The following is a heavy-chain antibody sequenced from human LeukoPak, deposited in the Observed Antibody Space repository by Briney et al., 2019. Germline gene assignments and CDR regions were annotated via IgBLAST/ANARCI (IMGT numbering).Heavy chain of an antibody. Sequence: TSETLSLTCTVSAGSLSSSSYYWGWIRQPPRKGLVWGGSIYYSGSTSYNPSLKSRVTRSLDTSKNQFSLTLTSVTAADTAVYYCARRYSSSWYSETDYWGQGTLVTVSS. J-gene: IGHJ4*02. CDR1: AGSLSSSSYY. CDR3: ARRYSSSWYSETDY. D-gene: IGHD6-13*01. V-gene: IGHV4-39*01. CDR2: IYYSGST.